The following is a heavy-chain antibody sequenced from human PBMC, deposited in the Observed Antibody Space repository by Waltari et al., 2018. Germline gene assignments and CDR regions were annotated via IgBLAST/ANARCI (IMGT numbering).Heavy chain of an antibody. CDR3: ATWLWFREFDY. D-gene: IGHD3-10*01. CDR2: INPIIGST. V-gene: IGHV1-2*02. CDR1: GYTFTGYY. Sequence: QVQLVQSGAEVKKPGASVKVSCKASGYTFTGYYMHWVRQAPGQGLEWMGWINPIIGSTNYAQKFQCSGTMTSDTSSSTAYLELSSVTAADTAVYYCATWLWFREFDYWGQVTLVTVSS. J-gene: IGHJ4*02.